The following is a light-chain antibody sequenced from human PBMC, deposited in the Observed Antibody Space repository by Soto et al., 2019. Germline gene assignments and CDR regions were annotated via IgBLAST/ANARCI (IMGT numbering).Light chain of an antibody. Sequence: DVVMTQSPLSLPVTLGQPASISCRSSQSLGYSDGNTYLNWFQQRPSKSPRRLIYKVSNRDSGVPDSFSGSGSGTDFTLKISRVEAEDVGVYYCMHGIHWPPLTFGGGTQVEIK. CDR2: KVS. J-gene: IGKJ4*01. CDR3: MHGIHWPPLT. CDR1: QSLGYSDGNTY. V-gene: IGKV2-30*01.